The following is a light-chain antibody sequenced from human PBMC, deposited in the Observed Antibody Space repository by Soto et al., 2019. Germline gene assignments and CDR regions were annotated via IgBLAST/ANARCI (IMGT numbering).Light chain of an antibody. CDR3: QQYDTYPLT. CDR2: KAS. V-gene: IGKV1-5*03. J-gene: IGKJ4*01. CDR1: QSINSW. Sequence: DIQMTQSPSTLSASVGDRVTITCRARQSINSWLAWYQQKPGKAPKLLIYKASNLESGVPSRFSGSGSGTQFTLTISSLQPDDFATYYCQQYDTYPLTFGGGTKVEV.